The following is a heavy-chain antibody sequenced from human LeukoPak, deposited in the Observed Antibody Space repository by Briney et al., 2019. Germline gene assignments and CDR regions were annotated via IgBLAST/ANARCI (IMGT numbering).Heavy chain of an antibody. CDR1: GGSISSYY. J-gene: IGHJ6*02. CDR2: IYYSGST. Sequence: PSETLSLTCTVSGGSISSYYWSWIRQPPGKGLEWIGYIYYSGSTNYNPSLKSRVTISVDTSKNQFSLKLSSVTAADTAVYYCARDNWNYGSSMDVWGQGTTVTVSS. D-gene: IGHD1-7*01. V-gene: IGHV4-59*01. CDR3: ARDNWNYGSSMDV.